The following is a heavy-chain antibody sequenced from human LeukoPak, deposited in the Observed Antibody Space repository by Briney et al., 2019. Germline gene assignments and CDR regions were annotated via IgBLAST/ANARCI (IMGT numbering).Heavy chain of an antibody. V-gene: IGHV4-39*01. CDR1: GRPISSSTHY. Sequence: SEPLSLTCTVSGRPISSSTHYWGWIRHPPGKGLEWIGSIYYSGSTYYNPSLKSRVTISVDTSKNQFSLKLSSVTAADTAVYYCATPYSGGYHGLDIWAKGQWSPSLQ. J-gene: IGHJ3*02. CDR2: IYYSGST. D-gene: IGHD1-26*01. CDR3: ATPYSGGYHGLDI.